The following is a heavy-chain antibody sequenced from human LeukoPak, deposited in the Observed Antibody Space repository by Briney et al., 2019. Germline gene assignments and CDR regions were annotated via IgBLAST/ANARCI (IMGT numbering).Heavy chain of an antibody. Sequence: SETLSLTCTVSGGSISSYYWSWIRQPPGKGLEWIGYIYYSGSTNYNPSLKSRVTISVDTSKNQFSLKLSSVTAADTAVYYCARGEQLEDYMDVWGKGTTVTVSS. CDR1: GGSISSYY. CDR3: ARGEQLEDYMDV. V-gene: IGHV4-59*01. D-gene: IGHD6-6*01. CDR2: IYYSGST. J-gene: IGHJ6*03.